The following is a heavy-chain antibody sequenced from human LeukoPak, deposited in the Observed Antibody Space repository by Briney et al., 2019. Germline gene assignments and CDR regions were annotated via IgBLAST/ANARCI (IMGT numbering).Heavy chain of an antibody. CDR2: IYYSGST. D-gene: IGHD2-2*01. J-gene: IGHJ5*02. CDR3: ARGSYCSSTSCHNWFDP. CDR1: GGSISSSSYY. Sequence: PSETLSLTCTVSGGSISSSSYYWGWIRQPPGKGLEWIGSIYYSGSTYYNPSLKSRVTLSVDTSKNQFSLKLSSVTAADTAVYYCARGSYCSSTSCHNWFDPWGQGTLVTVSS. V-gene: IGHV4-39*01.